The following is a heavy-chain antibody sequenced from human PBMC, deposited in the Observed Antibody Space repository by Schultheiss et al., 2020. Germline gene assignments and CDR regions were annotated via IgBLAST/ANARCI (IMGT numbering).Heavy chain of an antibody. V-gene: IGHV3-48*01. CDR3: ASLIGDILTGYPQGA. D-gene: IGHD3-9*01. Sequence: GGSLRLSCAASGFTFSSYSMNWVRQAPGKGLEWVSYISSSSSTIYYADSVKGRFTISRDNAKNSLYLQMNSLRAEDTAVYYWASLIGDILTGYPQGAWGQGTLVTVSS. J-gene: IGHJ5*02. CDR1: GFTFSSYS. CDR2: ISSSSSTI.